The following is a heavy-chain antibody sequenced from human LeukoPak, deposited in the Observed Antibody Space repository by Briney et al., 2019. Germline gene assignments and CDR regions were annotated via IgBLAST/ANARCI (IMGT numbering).Heavy chain of an antibody. D-gene: IGHD2/OR15-2a*01. J-gene: IGHJ6*02. Sequence: GSLRLSCAASGFTFSDYYMTWIRQAPGRGLEWVSFISSNGDSLYYAESVEGRFTISRDNAKDSVYLQMNSLRAEDTGVYYCAREVVIVPDYYYYGLDVWGQGTTVTVSS. CDR1: GFTFSDYY. V-gene: IGHV3-11*01. CDR2: ISSNGDSL. CDR3: AREVVIVPDYYYYGLDV.